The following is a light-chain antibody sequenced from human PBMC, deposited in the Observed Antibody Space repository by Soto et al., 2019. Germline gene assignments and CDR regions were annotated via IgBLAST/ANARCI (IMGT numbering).Light chain of an antibody. CDR2: GAS. J-gene: IGKJ3*01. CDR3: QQGFT. Sequence: EIVMTQSPATLSVSPGERATLSCRASQSVSSNLAWYQQKPGQAPRLLIYGASTRATGIPARFSGSGSGTEFTLTIGSLQSEDFAVYYCQQGFTFGPGTKVDIK. V-gene: IGKV3-15*01. CDR1: QSVSSN.